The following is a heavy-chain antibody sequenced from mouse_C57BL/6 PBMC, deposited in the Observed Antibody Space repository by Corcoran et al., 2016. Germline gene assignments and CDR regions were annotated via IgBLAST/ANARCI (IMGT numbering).Heavy chain of an antibody. CDR1: GYAFSSYW. CDR2: IYPGDGDT. Sequence: QVQLQQSGAELVKPGASVKISCKASGYAFSSYWMNWVKQRPGKGLEWIGQIYPGDGDTNYNGKFKGKATLTADKSSSTAYMQLSSLTSEDSAVYFCARGGITTVVVLDYWGQGTTLTVSS. D-gene: IGHD1-1*01. CDR3: ARGGITTVVVLDY. V-gene: IGHV1-80*01. J-gene: IGHJ2*01.